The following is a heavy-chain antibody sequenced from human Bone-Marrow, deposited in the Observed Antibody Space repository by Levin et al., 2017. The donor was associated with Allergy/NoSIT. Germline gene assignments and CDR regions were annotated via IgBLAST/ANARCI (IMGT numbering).Heavy chain of an antibody. V-gene: IGHV5-10-1*01. CDR1: GSSFTSYW. D-gene: IGHD3-10*02. CDR2: IDPSDSYT. J-gene: IGHJ5*02. CDR3: TVRGVIIGDNWFDP. Sequence: GGSLRLSCKGSGSSFTSYWISWVRQMPGKGLEWMGRIDPSDSYTNYSPSFQGHVTISADKSISTAYLQWSSLKASDTAMYYCTVRGVIIGDNWFDPWGQGTLVTVSS.